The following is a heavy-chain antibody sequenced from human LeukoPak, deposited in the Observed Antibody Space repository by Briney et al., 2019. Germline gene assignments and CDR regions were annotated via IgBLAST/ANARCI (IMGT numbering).Heavy chain of an antibody. CDR3: ARSYYYGSGSYINFDY. V-gene: IGHV1-69*13. Sequence: VASVKVSCKASGYTFTGYYMHWVRQAPGQGLEWMGGIIPIFGTANYAQKFQGRVTITADESTSTAYMELSSLRSEDTAVYYCARSYYYGSGSYINFDYWGQGTLVTVSS. CDR2: IIPIFGTA. J-gene: IGHJ4*02. D-gene: IGHD3-10*01. CDR1: GYTFTGYY.